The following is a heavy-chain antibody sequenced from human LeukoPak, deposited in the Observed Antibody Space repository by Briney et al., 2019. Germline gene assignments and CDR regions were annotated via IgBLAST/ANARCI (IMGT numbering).Heavy chain of an antibody. CDR2: IYPGDSDT. CDR3: ARQAHGFYGSGSPAGNWFDP. V-gene: IGHV5-51*01. Sequence: GESLQISCKGSGYSFTSYWIGWGRQMPGKGLEWMGIIYPGDSDTRYSPSFQGQVTISADKSISTAYLQWSSLKASDTAMYYCARQAHGFYGSGSPAGNWFDPWGQGTLVTVSS. J-gene: IGHJ5*02. D-gene: IGHD3-10*01. CDR1: GYSFTSYW.